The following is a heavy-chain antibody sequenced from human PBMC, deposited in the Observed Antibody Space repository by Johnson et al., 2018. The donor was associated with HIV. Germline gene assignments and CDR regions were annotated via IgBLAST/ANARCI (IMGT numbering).Heavy chain of an antibody. CDR1: GFTFSSYG. J-gene: IGHJ3*02. CDR2: IRYDGSNK. Sequence: QVQLVESGGGLVQPGGSLRLSCAASGFTFSSYGMHWVRQAPGKGLEWVAFIRYDGSNKYYADSVKGRFTISRYNSKNTLYLQMNSLRAEDTAVYYCAKGAAAAGPDAFDIWGQGTMVTVSS. V-gene: IGHV3-30*02. CDR3: AKGAAAAGPDAFDI. D-gene: IGHD6-13*01.